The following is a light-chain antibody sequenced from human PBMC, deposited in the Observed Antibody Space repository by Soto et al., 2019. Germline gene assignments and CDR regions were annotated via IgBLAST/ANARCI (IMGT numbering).Light chain of an antibody. CDR3: QQRHMWPIT. J-gene: IGKJ5*01. CDR1: QSFRGL. CDR2: DAY. V-gene: IGKV3-11*01. Sequence: EVLLTQSQVTLSLSPGGRATLSVRASQSFRGLLAWYQQKPGQAPRLLIYDAYNRATGIPPRFSGRGSGTDFTLTISSLEPEDSAVYYCQQRHMWPITFGQGTRLEIK.